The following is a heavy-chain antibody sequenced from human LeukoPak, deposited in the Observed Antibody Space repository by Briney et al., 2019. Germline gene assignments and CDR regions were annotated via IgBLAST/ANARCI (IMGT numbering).Heavy chain of an antibody. D-gene: IGHD6-19*01. CDR3: AGGWYEFDY. CDR2: IYSSGST. V-gene: IGHV4-4*07. J-gene: IGHJ4*02. Sequence: PSETLSLTCTVSGGSINSFYWTWIRQPAGKGLEWIGHIYSSGSTNFNPSLKSRVTMSVDTSKNQFSLRLSSVTAADTAAYYCAGGWYEFDYWGQGTLVTVSS. CDR1: GGSINSFY.